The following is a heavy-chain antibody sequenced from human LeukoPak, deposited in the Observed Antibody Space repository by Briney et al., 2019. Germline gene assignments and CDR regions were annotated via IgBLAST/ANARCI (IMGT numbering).Heavy chain of an antibody. V-gene: IGHV1-8*01. D-gene: IGHD2-21*02. Sequence: ASVKVSCKASGYTFTSYDINWVRQATGQGLEWMGWMNPNSGNTGYAQKFQGRVTMTRNTSISTAYMELSSLRSEDTAVYYCARGEKGVTRRGDYYYYMDVWGKGTTVTVSS. CDR3: ARGEKGVTRRGDYYYYMDV. J-gene: IGHJ6*03. CDR2: MNPNSGNT. CDR1: GYTFTSYD.